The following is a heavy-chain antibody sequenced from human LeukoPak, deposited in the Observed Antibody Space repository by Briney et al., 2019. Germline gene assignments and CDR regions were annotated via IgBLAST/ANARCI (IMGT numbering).Heavy chain of an antibody. CDR2: INHSGST. CDR1: GGSFSGYY. V-gene: IGHV4-34*01. D-gene: IGHD6-13*01. CDR3: ARQEQQLIYNWFDP. Sequence: SETLSLTCAVYGGSFSGYYWSWIRQPPGKGLEWIGEINHSGSTNYNPSLKSRVTISVDTSKNQFSLRLTSVTAADTAVYYCARQEQQLIYNWFDPWGQGTLVTVSS. J-gene: IGHJ5*02.